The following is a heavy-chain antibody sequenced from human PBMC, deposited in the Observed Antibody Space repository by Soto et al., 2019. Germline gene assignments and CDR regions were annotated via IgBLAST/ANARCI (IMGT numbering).Heavy chain of an antibody. D-gene: IGHD3-3*01. J-gene: IGHJ6*02. Sequence: GGSLRLSCAASGFTFSSYWMSWVRQAPGKGLEWVANIKQDGSEKYYVDSVKGRFTISRDNAKNSLYLQMNSLRAEDTAVYYCVREITIFGVVKADYGMDVWGQGTTVTVSS. CDR3: VREITIFGVVKADYGMDV. V-gene: IGHV3-7*03. CDR2: IKQDGSEK. CDR1: GFTFSSYW.